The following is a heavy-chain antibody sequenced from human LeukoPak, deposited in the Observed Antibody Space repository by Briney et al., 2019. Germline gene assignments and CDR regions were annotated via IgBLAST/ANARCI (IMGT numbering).Heavy chain of an antibody. V-gene: IGHV3-53*01. CDR1: TLSVRTAF. D-gene: IGHD6-6*01. CDR2: IYGGGSGTT. Sequence: GGSLRLSCAPSTLSVRTAFITWVRPTAPKEVEWVAVIYGGGSGTTFYADSVKGRFTISRDTSKNTLYLQMNSLRAEDTAIYYCARDSNRDSSYWGEVNYWGQGTLVTVSS. CDR3: ARDSNRDSSYWGEVNY. J-gene: IGHJ4*02.